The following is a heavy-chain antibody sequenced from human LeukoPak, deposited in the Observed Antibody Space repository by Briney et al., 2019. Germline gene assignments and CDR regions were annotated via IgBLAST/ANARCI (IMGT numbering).Heavy chain of an antibody. J-gene: IGHJ4*02. Sequence: ASVKVSCKASGYTFTGYYIHWVRQAPGQGLEWMGWTNPNSGGTNYAQKFQGRVTMTRDTSISTAYMELSSLRSDDTAIYYCARFGAEGYWGQGTLVTVSS. V-gene: IGHV1-2*02. CDR3: ARFGAEGY. CDR1: GYTFTGYY. D-gene: IGHD1-26*01. CDR2: TNPNSGGT.